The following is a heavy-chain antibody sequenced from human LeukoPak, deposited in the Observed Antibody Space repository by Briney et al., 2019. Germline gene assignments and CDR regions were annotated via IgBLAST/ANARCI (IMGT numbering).Heavy chain of an antibody. V-gene: IGHV3-66*02. Sequence: GGSLRLSCTLSGFSVTNTLIDWVRQAPGKGPEWVALIYIDARTVYADSVKGRFTIFRDNSKNMVYLQMNSLRSEDSALYYCVRDRAGTQSWVEFDLWGQGTLVTVSS. CDR3: VRDRAGTQSWVEFDL. CDR2: IYIDART. J-gene: IGHJ5*02. CDR1: GFSVTNTL. D-gene: IGHD3-10*01.